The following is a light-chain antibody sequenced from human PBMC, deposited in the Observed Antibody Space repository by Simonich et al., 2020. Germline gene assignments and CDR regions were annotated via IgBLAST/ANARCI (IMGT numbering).Light chain of an antibody. CDR1: QSVLYSSNNKNY. CDR2: WAS. CDR3: QQYYSTPYT. J-gene: IGKJ2*01. V-gene: IGKV4-1*01. Sequence: IVMTQSPDSLAVSLGERATINCQSSQSVLYSSNNKNYLAWYQQKPGQPPKLLIYWASTREAGFPDRFSGSGSGTDVTLTISSLQAEDVAVYYCQQYYSTPYTFGHGTKLEIK.